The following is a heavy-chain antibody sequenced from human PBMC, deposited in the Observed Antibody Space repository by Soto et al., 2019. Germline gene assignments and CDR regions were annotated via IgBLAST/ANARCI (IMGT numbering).Heavy chain of an antibody. CDR2: INPSGGST. J-gene: IGHJ6*03. CDR3: ARDTYDFWSGPPRIYYYYYMDV. CDR1: GYTFTSYY. D-gene: IGHD3-3*01. Sequence: ASVKVSCKASGYTFTSYYMHWVRQAPGQGLEWMGIINPSGGSTSYAQKFQGRVTMTRDTSTSTVYMELSSLRSEDTAVYYCARDTYDFWSGPPRIYYYYYMDVWGKGTTVTVSS. V-gene: IGHV1-46*03.